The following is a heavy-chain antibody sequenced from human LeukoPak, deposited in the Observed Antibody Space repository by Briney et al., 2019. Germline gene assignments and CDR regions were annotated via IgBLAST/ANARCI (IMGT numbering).Heavy chain of an antibody. CDR2: IYYSGST. CDR1: GGSINNYF. V-gene: IGHV4-59*12. D-gene: IGHD1-26*01. J-gene: IGHJ4*02. CDR3: ARAQYSGSCLDY. Sequence: SETLSLTCTVSGGSINNYFWTWMRQPPGKGLEWIGRIYYSGSTNYNPSLKSRVTISVDTSKNQFSLKVSSVSAADTAVYYCARAQYSGSCLDYWGQGTLVTVSS.